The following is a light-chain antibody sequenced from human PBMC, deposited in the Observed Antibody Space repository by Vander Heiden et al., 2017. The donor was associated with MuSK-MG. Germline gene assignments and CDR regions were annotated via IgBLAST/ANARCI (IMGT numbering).Light chain of an antibody. Sequence: QSALTQPASVSGSPGQSITISCTGSSSDVSAFNSVSWYQQLPGKAPKLMISEVSNRPSGVSNRFSGSKSANTASLTISGLQAEDEADYYCSSYTDTTTLIFGGGTKVTVL. CDR3: SSYTDTTTLI. V-gene: IGLV2-14*01. CDR1: SSDVSAFNS. J-gene: IGLJ2*01. CDR2: EVS.